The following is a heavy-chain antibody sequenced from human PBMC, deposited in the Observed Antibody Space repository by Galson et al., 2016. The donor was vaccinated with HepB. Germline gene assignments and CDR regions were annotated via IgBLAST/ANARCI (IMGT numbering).Heavy chain of an antibody. J-gene: IGHJ6*02. V-gene: IGHV1-18*01. D-gene: IGHD1-26*01. CDR2: ISTYNGNT. Sequence: SVKVSCKASGYSFITYGISWVRQARGQGLEWMGWISTYNGNTNYEQKFKGRVTLTADISTSTAHMELRSLRSDDTAVYYCARDGILSGSYYDFYGMDVWGQGTTVTVSS. CDR1: GYSFITYG. CDR3: ARDGILSGSYYDFYGMDV.